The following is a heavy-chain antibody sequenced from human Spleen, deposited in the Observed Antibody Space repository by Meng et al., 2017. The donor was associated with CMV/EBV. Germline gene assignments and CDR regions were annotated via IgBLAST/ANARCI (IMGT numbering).Heavy chain of an antibody. J-gene: IGHJ4*02. CDR1: DGSLSGYY. CDR2: GTHSGNT. Sequence: LSLICAVYDGSLSGYYWSWIRQPPGKGLEWIGEGTHSGNTNYNPSLQSRVTISVDTSKNQFSLKLRSVTAADMAVYYCAKHDTILGPWGQGTLVTVSS. V-gene: IGHV4-34*01. D-gene: IGHD3-9*01. CDR3: AKHDTILGP.